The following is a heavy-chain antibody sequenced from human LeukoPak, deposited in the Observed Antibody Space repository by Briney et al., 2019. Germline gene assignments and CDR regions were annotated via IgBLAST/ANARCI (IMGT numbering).Heavy chain of an antibody. CDR2: IYPGDSDT. V-gene: IGHV5-51*01. Sequence: GASLKISCKCAGSIFTSYWIGWVRQLPGKGLEWMGIIYPGDSDTRDSPSLQGQVTISADKSISTAYLQWSSLKASDTAMYYCARCGSLGVLWPLDWGQGTLVTVSS. D-gene: IGHD3-10*01. CDR3: ARCGSLGVLWPLD. CDR1: GSIFTSYW. J-gene: IGHJ4*02.